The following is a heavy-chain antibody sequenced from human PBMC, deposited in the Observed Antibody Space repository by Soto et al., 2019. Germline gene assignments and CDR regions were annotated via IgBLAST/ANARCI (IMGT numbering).Heavy chain of an antibody. CDR1: GFTFSTYA. J-gene: IGHJ4*02. V-gene: IGHV3-23*01. CDR2: ISSNGGSK. CDR3: AKAHDISHCYPLYSFDY. Sequence: GGSLRLSCAASGFTFSTYAMSWVRQAPGKGLEWVSAISSNGGSKDYADSVKGRFTISRDNSKNTLYLQMNSLRAEDTAVYYCAKAHDISHCYPLYSFDYWGQGTLVTVSS. D-gene: IGHD3-9*01.